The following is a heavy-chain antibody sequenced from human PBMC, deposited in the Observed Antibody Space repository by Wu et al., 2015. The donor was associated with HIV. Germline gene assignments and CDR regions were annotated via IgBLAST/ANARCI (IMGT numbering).Heavy chain of an antibody. Sequence: QVQLVQSGAEVKKPGASVKVSCKASGYTFTSYGISWVRQAPGQGLEWMGWISAYNGNTNYAQKLQGRVTMTTDESTSTAYMELSSLRSEDTAVYYCARVQVYYYDSSDRGGFDYWGQGTLVTVSS. CDR1: GYTFTSYG. CDR2: ISAYNGNT. CDR3: ARVQVYYYDSSDRGGFDY. V-gene: IGHV1-18*01. D-gene: IGHD3-22*01. J-gene: IGHJ4*02.